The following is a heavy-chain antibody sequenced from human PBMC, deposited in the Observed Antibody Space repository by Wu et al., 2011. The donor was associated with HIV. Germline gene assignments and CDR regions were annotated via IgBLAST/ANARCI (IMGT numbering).Heavy chain of an antibody. V-gene: IGHV1-69*14. J-gene: IGHJ6*03. Sequence: QVQLVQSGAEVKKPGSSVKVSCKASGGTFSRYAISWVRQAPGQGLEWMGRIIAIFGTAKYAQKFQGRVTITADKSTSTAYMELSSLRSEDTAVYYCARAYDLWSGSGYYYYMDVWGKGTTVSVSS. D-gene: IGHD3-3*01. CDR1: GGTFSRYA. CDR2: IIAIFGTA. CDR3: ARAYDLWSGSGYYYYMDV.